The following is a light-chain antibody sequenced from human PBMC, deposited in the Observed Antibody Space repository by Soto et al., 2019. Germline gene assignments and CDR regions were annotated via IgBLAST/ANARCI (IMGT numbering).Light chain of an antibody. CDR3: QQYNNWPLT. CDR1: QSVSSN. J-gene: IGKJ4*01. Sequence: DIEMTHAPSTLSVSLGARATLSCRASQSVSSNLAWYQQKPGQAPRLLIYCASTRDTGIPARFSGTGSGTEFTLTISSLQSEDFAVYYCQQYNNWPLTFGGGTKVDIK. CDR2: CAS. V-gene: IGKV3-15*01.